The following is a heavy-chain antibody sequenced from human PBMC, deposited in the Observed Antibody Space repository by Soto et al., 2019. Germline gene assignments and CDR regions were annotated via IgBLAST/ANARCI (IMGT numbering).Heavy chain of an antibody. V-gene: IGHV3-23*01. CDR3: AKVGGPYYYDSRGQAAIDI. D-gene: IGHD3-22*01. CDR2: ISGSGGST. Sequence: GGSLRLSCTASGFTFSSYPMSWVRQAPGKGLEWVSAISGSGGSTYYADSVKGRFTISRDNSKNTLYLQMNSLRAEDTAVYYCAKVGGPYYYDSRGQAAIDILAQRTTVTVSS. CDR1: GFTFSSYP. J-gene: IGHJ3*02.